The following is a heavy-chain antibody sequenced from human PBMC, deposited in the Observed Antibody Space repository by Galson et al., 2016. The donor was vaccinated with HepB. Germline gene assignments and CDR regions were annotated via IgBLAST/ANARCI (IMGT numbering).Heavy chain of an antibody. CDR2: ISSSSSYI. J-gene: IGHJ4*02. V-gene: IGHV3-21*01. CDR3: ARGDIVRAIFDY. CDR1: GFTFSSYS. D-gene: IGHD1-26*01. Sequence: SLRLSCAASGFTFSSYSMNWVRQAPGKGLEWVSSISSSSSYIYYADSVKGRITISRDNAKNSLYLQMNSLRAEDTAVYYCARGDIVRAIFDYWGQGTLVTVSS.